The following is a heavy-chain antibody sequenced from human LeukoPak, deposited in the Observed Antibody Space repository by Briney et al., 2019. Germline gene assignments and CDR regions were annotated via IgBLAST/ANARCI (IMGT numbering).Heavy chain of an antibody. D-gene: IGHD5-18*01. Sequence: PSETLSLTCTVSGGSISSYYWSWIRQPPGKGLEWIGYIYYSGSTNYNPSLKSRVTISVDTSKNQFSLKLSSVTAADTAVYYCARIVRYSYGSGIWGFDPWGQGTLVTVSS. CDR3: ARIVRYSYGSGIWGFDP. CDR2: IYYSGST. J-gene: IGHJ5*02. CDR1: GGSISSYY. V-gene: IGHV4-59*01.